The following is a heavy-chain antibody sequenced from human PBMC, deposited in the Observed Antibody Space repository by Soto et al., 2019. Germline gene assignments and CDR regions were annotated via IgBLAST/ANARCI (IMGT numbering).Heavy chain of an antibody. J-gene: IGHJ4*02. CDR2: ISPSGGIT. CDR3: ARGETYYFDY. Sequence: QVQLVQSGAEVRKPGAPGKVSGKTSGNTFTNYYIHGVRQAPGEGLEWMGLISPSGGITDYAQKFQGRVTMTRDTSTSTVYMELRSLRSEDTAVYYCARGETYYFDYWGRGTLVTVSS. D-gene: IGHD2-21*01. CDR1: GNTFTNYY. V-gene: IGHV1-46*01.